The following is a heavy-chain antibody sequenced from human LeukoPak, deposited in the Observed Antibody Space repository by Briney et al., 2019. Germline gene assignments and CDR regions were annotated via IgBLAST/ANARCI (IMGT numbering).Heavy chain of an antibody. CDR2: MNPNSGNT. CDR3: ARGPNKADGGNSGSAWFDP. J-gene: IGHJ5*02. CDR1: GYTFTTYD. V-gene: IGHV1-8*01. Sequence: ASVKVSCKASGYTFTTYDINWVRQATGQGLEGMGWMNPNSGNTGYAQKFQGRVTMTRNTSTSTAYMELSSLRSEDTAVYYCARGPNKADGGNSGSAWFDPWGQGTLVTVSS. D-gene: IGHD4-23*01.